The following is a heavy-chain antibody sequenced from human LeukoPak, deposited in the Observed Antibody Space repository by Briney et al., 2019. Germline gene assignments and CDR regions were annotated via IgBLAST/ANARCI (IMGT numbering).Heavy chain of an antibody. D-gene: IGHD3-22*01. J-gene: IGHJ4*02. Sequence: SETLSLTCNVSGGSISSGGYYWSWIRQHPGKGLEWIGNIYYSGSTYYNPSLKSRIAISVDTSKNQFSLKLSSVTAADTAVYYCAKDREAFYYDSSTYYPYYFDYWGQGTLVTVSS. V-gene: IGHV4-31*03. CDR2: IYYSGST. CDR3: AKDREAFYYDSSTYYPYYFDY. CDR1: GGSISSGGYY.